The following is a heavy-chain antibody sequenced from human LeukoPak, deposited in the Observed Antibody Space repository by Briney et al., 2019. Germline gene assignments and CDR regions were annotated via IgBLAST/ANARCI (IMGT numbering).Heavy chain of an antibody. J-gene: IGHJ5*02. Sequence: SETLSLTCTVSGGSISSNSYSWGWLRQPPGKGLEWIGSIYYSGSTYYNPSPKSRVTISGDTSKNQFSLKLSSVTAADTAVYYCARGAWYGSGSYGFDPWGQGTLAIVSS. CDR3: ARGAWYGSGSYGFDP. D-gene: IGHD3-10*01. V-gene: IGHV4-39*01. CDR1: GGSISSNSYS. CDR2: IYYSGST.